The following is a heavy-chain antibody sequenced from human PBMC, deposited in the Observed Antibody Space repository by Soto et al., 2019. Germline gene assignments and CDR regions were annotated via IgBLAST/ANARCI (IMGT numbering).Heavy chain of an antibody. J-gene: IGHJ4*02. CDR2: IYHSGNT. CDR1: GGSISSNTW. Sequence: SETLSLTCAVSGGSISSNTWWTWARQPPGKGLEWIGAIYHSGNTHYSPSLKSRVTISVDKSKNHFSLRLDSVTAEDTAVYYCAREPPYPSYCSSTSCYGDYFDYWGQGTLVTVSS. CDR3: AREPPYPSYCSSTSCYGDYFDY. D-gene: IGHD2-2*01. V-gene: IGHV4-4*02.